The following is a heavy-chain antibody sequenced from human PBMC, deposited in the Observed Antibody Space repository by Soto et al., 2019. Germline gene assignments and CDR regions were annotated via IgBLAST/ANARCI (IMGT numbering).Heavy chain of an antibody. CDR2: IWYDGSNK. J-gene: IGHJ3*02. CDR1: GFTFSSYG. D-gene: IGHD1-7*01. V-gene: IGHV3-33*01. CDR3: AREARRKELLAAFDI. Sequence: GGSLRLSCAASGFTFSSYGMHWVRQAPGKGLEWVAVIWYDGSNKYYADSVKGRFTISRDNSKNALYLQMNSLRAEDTAVYYCAREARRKELLAAFDIWGQGTMVTVSS.